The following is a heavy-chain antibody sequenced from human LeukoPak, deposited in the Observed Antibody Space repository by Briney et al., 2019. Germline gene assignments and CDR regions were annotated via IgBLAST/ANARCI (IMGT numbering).Heavy chain of an antibody. Sequence: SETLSLTCTVSGGSISSYYWSWIRQPPGKGLEWIGYIYYSGSTNYNPSLKSRVTISVDTSKNQFSLKLSSVTAADTAVYYCARVSSATWGAFDIWGQGTMVTVSS. D-gene: IGHD6-19*01. J-gene: IGHJ3*02. CDR2: IYYSGST. CDR3: ARVSSATWGAFDI. V-gene: IGHV4-59*08. CDR1: GGSISSYY.